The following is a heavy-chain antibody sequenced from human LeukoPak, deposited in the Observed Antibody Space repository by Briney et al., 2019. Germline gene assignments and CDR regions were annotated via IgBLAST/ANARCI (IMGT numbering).Heavy chain of an antibody. CDR1: GGSISSYY. J-gene: IGHJ4*02. CDR3: ARLDPTFIAVAPPED. D-gene: IGHD6-19*01. Sequence: PSETLSLTCTVSGGSISSYYWSWIRQPPGKGLEWIGYIYYSGSTNYNPSLKSRVTISVDTSKNQFSLKLSSVTAADTAVYYCARLDPTFIAVAPPEDWGQGTLVTVSS. CDR2: IYYSGST. V-gene: IGHV4-59*12.